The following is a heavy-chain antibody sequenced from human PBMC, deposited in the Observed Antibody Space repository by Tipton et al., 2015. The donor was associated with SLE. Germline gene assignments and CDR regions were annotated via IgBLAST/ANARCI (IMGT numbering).Heavy chain of an antibody. V-gene: IGHV4-4*07. J-gene: IGHJ4*02. CDR1: GGSLSSYY. Sequence: TLSLTCTVSGGSLSSYYWSWIRQPAGGGLEWIGRIYTNENTNYNPSLKSRVTMSVDTSKNHFSLKLISVTAADTAVYYCATSPLTVWGQGTLVTVSS. CDR3: ATSPLTV. CDR2: IYTNENT.